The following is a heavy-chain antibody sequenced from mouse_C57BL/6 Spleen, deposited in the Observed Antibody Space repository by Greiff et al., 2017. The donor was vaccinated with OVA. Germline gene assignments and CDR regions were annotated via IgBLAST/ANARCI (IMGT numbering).Heavy chain of an antibody. Sequence: QVQLQQPGAELVMPGASVKLSCKASGYTFTSYWMHWVKQRPGQGLEWIGEIDPSDSYTNYNQKFKGKSTLTVDKSSSTAYMQLSSLTSEDSAVYYCARDGLPHYFDYWGQGTTLTVSS. V-gene: IGHV1-69*01. CDR3: ARDGLPHYFDY. J-gene: IGHJ2*01. CDR2: IDPSDSYT. D-gene: IGHD5-5*01. CDR1: GYTFTSYW.